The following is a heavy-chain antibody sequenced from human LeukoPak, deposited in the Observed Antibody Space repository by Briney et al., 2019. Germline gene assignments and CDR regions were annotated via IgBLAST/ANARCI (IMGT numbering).Heavy chain of an antibody. D-gene: IGHD4-11*01. J-gene: IGHJ4*02. V-gene: IGHV1-69*04. CDR3: ARNNDYSNPVDY. CDR1: GGXFSSYA. Sequence: SVKVSCKASGGXFSSYAISWVRQAPGQGLEWMGRIIPILGIANHAQKFQGRVTITADKSTSTAYMELSSLRSEDTAVYYCARNNDYSNPVDYWGQGTLVTVSS. CDR2: IIPILGIA.